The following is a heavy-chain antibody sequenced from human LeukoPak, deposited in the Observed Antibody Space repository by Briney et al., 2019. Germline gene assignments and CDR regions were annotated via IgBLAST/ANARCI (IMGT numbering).Heavy chain of an antibody. CDR1: GGSISSSSYY. D-gene: IGHD2-2*02. Sequence: TSETLSLTCTVSGGSISSSSYYWGWIRQPPGKGLEWIGSIYYSGSTYYNPSLKSRVTISVDTSKNQFSLKLSSVTAADTAVYYCARHEGVGQLLYMGMDYWGQGTLVTVSS. CDR3: ARHEGVGQLLYMGMDY. CDR2: IYYSGST. V-gene: IGHV4-39*01. J-gene: IGHJ4*02.